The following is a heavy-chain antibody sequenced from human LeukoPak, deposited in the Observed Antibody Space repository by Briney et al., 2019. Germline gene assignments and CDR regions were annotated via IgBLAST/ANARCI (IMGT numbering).Heavy chain of an antibody. J-gene: IGHJ6*03. D-gene: IGHD6-13*01. CDR2: INAGNGNT. Sequence: ASVKVSCKASGYTFTSYAMHWVRQAPGQRREGRRWINAGNGNTKYSQEFQGRVTITRDTYASTAYMELSSLRSEDMAVYYCARDMQSSSWYGDYYYMDVWGKGTTVSVSS. CDR3: ARDMQSSSWYGDYYYMDV. V-gene: IGHV1-3*03. CDR1: GYTFTSYA.